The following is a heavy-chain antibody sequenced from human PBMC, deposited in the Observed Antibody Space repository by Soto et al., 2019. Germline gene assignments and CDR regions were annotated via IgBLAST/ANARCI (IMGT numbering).Heavy chain of an antibody. J-gene: IGHJ3*02. CDR3: AKYITMVRGVIIEAFGI. D-gene: IGHD3-10*01. CDR2: ISGSGGST. Sequence: GGSLRLSCAASGFTFSSYTMSWVRQAPGKGLEWVSAISGSGGSTYYADSVKGRFTISRDNSKNTLYLQMNSLRAEDTAVYYCAKYITMVRGVIIEAFGIWGQGTMVTVSS. V-gene: IGHV3-23*01. CDR1: GFTFSSYT.